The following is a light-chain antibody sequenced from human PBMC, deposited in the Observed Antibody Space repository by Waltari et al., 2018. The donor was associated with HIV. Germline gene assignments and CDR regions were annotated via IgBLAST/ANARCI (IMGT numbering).Light chain of an antibody. CDR3: HVWDGSDYVSGV. Sequence: SYVLTQPPSVSVAPGKTATITCGGNDIGAKSVNWYQQKPGQAPVLVIYYNTDRPSGIPERFSGSNSGNTATLTISRAEAGDEADYYCHVWDGSDYVSGVFGGGTKVTVL. CDR1: DIGAKS. V-gene: IGLV3-21*04. J-gene: IGLJ3*02. CDR2: YNT.